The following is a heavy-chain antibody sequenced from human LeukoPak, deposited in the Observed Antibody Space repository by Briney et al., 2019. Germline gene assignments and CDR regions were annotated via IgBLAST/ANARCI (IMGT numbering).Heavy chain of an antibody. Sequence: GGSLRLSCAASGFTFSNYWMTWVRQAPGKGLEWVAHINQDGSEEHYMDSVKARFTISRDNAKNSLYLQMNSLRAEDTALYYCARDKRAGWFDPWGQGTLVTVSS. CDR2: INQDGSEE. J-gene: IGHJ5*02. D-gene: IGHD6-25*01. V-gene: IGHV3-7*03. CDR1: GFTFSNYW. CDR3: ARDKRAGWFDP.